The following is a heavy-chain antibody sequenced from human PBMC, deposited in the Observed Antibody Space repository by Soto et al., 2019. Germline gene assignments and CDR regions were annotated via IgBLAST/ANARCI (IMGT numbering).Heavy chain of an antibody. CDR3: TAEEWNDGEYGLYYYYYGMDV. CDR1: GFTFSNAW. D-gene: IGHD1-1*01. J-gene: IGHJ6*02. V-gene: IGHV3-15*07. Sequence: GGSLRLSCAASGFTFSNAWMNWVRQAPGKGLEWVGRIKSKTDGGTTDYAAPVKGRFTISRDDSKNTLYLQMNSLKTEDTAVYYCTAEEWNDGEYGLYYYYYGMDVWGQGTTVTVSS. CDR2: IKSKTDGGTT.